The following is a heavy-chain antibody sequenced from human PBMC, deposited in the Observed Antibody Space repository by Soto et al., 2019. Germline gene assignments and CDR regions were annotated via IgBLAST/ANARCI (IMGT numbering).Heavy chain of an antibody. J-gene: IGHJ5*02. Sequence: GGSLRLSCSASGFTFSIYAMHWVRQAPGKGLEYVSAVSTNGGTSYYADSVKGRFTISRDNSRNTLYLQMNSLRPEDTAVYYCVKDRAPRNGYKTQPGSWGLGTLVTVSS. CDR1: GFTFSIYA. V-gene: IGHV3-64D*06. CDR2: VSTNGGTS. CDR3: VKDRAPRNGYKTQPGS. D-gene: IGHD5-12*01.